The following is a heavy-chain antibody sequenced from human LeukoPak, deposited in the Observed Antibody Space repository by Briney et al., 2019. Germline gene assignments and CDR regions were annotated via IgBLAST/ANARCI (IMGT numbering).Heavy chain of an antibody. CDR3: ATVRDIVVGGGPYYFDY. V-gene: IGHV1-2*02. D-gene: IGHD2-15*01. Sequence: ASVKVSCTASGYTFIGYYLHWVRQARGQGLEWMGWINPHNGDTNYAQRFQGRVTMTRDTSITTAYMELNRLKSDDTAVYYCATVRDIVVGGGPYYFDYWGEGTLVTVSS. CDR2: INPHNGDT. J-gene: IGHJ4*02. CDR1: GYTFIGYY.